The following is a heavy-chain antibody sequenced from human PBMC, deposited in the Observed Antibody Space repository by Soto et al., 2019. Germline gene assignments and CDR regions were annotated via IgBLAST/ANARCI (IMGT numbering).Heavy chain of an antibody. D-gene: IGHD2-15*01. CDR1: GFTFSNCG. CDR2: ISDSGATK. CDR3: ARCSRNSCYSYGVDV. V-gene: IGHV3-48*02. Sequence: EVQLVESGGGLVQPGGSLRLSCAASGFTFSNCGMNWVRQTPGKGLKWVSYISDSGATKHYADSVKGRFTISRDNGKDSLYLQMNSLRDEDTAVYFCARCSRNSCYSYGVDVWGQGATVTVSS. J-gene: IGHJ6*02.